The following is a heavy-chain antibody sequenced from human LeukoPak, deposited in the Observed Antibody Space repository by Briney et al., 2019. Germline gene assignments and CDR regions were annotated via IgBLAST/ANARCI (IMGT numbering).Heavy chain of an antibody. CDR2: VSGYNGNT. CDR3: ARDWNYVPDY. CDR1: GYTFTSYG. J-gene: IGHJ4*02. Sequence: ASVKVSCKASGYTFTSYGVSWVRQAPGQGLEWLGWVSGYNGNTKYAQNLQGRVTVTTDTSTSTAYMDLRSLRSDESAVYYCARDWNYVPDYWGQGTLVIVSS. D-gene: IGHD1-7*01. V-gene: IGHV1-18*01.